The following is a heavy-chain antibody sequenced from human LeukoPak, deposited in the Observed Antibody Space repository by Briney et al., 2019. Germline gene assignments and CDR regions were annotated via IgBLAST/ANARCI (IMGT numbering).Heavy chain of an antibody. D-gene: IGHD6-13*01. J-gene: IGHJ6*03. V-gene: IGHV3-48*01. CDR1: GFTFSTYN. CDR3: ARDRDSSSWPLVIYYYYMDV. CDR2: ITTSSSSI. Sequence: TGGSLRLSCAASGFTFSTYNMNWVRQAPGKGLEWVSYITTSSSSIYYADSVKGRFTISRDNAKNSLYLQMNSLRAEDTAVYYCARDRDSSSWPLVIYYYYMDVWGKGTTVTVSS.